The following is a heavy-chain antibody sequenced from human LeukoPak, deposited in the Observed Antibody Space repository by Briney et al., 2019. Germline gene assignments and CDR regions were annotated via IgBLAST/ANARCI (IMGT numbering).Heavy chain of an antibody. Sequence: GGSLRLSCAASGFTLSNYDMSWVRQAPGEGVEGVSGITGNGGTTLYADSVKGHFTISRDNSKNTLYLQMTSLGDEDTAVYYCAKWGDYDGLTGYYDSDCWGQGTLVTVSS. D-gene: IGHD3-9*01. CDR1: GFTLSNYD. CDR2: ITGNGGTT. J-gene: IGHJ4*02. CDR3: AKWGDYDGLTGYYDSDC. V-gene: IGHV3-23*01.